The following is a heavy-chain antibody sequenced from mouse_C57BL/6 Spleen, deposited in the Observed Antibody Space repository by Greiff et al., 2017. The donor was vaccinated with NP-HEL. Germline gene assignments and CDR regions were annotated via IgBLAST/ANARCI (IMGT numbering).Heavy chain of an antibody. CDR2: IHPNSGST. CDR3: ARSDYSNDVGAY. CDR1: GYTFTSYW. V-gene: IGHV1-64*01. D-gene: IGHD2-12*01. Sequence: VQLQQPGAELVKPGASVKLSCKASGYTFTSYWMHWVKQRPGQGLEWIGMIHPNSGSTNYNEKFKSKATLTVDKSSSTAYMQLSSLTSEDSAVYYCARSDYSNDVGAYWGQGTLVTVSA. J-gene: IGHJ3*01.